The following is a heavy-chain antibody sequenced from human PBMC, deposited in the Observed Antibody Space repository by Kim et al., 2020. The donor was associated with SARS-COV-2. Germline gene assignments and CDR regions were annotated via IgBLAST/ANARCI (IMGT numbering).Heavy chain of an antibody. Sequence: ASVKVSCKASGYTFTSYGISWVRQAPGQGLEWMGWISAYNGNTNYAQKLQGRVTMTTDTSTSTAYMGLRSLRSDDTAVYYCARDRGSYNYYYGRDVWGQGTTVTVSS. V-gene: IGHV1-18*01. CDR1: GYTFTSYG. CDR2: ISAYNGNT. D-gene: IGHD1-26*01. J-gene: IGHJ6*02. CDR3: ARDRGSYNYYYGRDV.